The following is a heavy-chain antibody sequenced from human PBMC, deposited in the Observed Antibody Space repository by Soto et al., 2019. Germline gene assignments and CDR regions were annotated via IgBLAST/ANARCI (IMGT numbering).Heavy chain of an antibody. J-gene: IGHJ4*02. CDR2: IHSSGTT. CDR3: ARDRIIGTSYSDY. CDR1: SGSINSFY. D-gene: IGHD1-7*01. Sequence: SETLSLTCTVSSGSINSFYCSWIRQPAGKGLEWIGRIHSSGTTNYNPSLKSRVTMSVDTSKNQFSLKLTSVTAADTAVYYCARDRIIGTSYSDYWGQGILVTVSS. V-gene: IGHV4-4*07.